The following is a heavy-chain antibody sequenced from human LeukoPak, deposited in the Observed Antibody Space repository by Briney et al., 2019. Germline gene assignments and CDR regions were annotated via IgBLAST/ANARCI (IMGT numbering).Heavy chain of an antibody. Sequence: SETLSLTCSVSGVSVNSRSFFWNWVRQPPGKGLEWIGSVYSTGNVYQSPSLKSRAAISVDASNNTFSLTLQSVTAADTAVYFCVRGAMVSKPGDFWGPGTLVIVSS. D-gene: IGHD2-8*01. CDR3: VRGAMVSKPGDF. CDR1: GVSVNSRSFF. CDR2: VYSTGNV. V-gene: IGHV4-39*02. J-gene: IGHJ4*02.